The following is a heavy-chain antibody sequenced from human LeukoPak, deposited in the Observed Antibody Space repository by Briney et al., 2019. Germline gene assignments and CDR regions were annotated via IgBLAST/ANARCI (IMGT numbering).Heavy chain of an antibody. V-gene: IGHV4-31*03. CDR1: GGSISSGGYY. J-gene: IGHJ3*02. CDR3: ARSIRPLHRPGIAAAGTKRAFDI. D-gene: IGHD6-13*01. CDR2: IYYSGST. Sequence: ASETLSLTCTVSGGSISSGGYYWSWIRQHPGKGLEWIGYIYYSGSTYYNPSLKSRVTISVDTSKNQFSLKLSSVTAADTAVYYCARSIRPLHRPGIAAAGTKRAFDIWGQGTMVTVSS.